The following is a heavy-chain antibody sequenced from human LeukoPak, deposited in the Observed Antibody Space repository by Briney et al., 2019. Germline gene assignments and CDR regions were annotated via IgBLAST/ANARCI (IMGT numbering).Heavy chain of an antibody. Sequence: GGSLRLSCAASGFTFSSYAMHWVCQAPGKGLEWVAVISYDGSNKYYADSVKGRFTISRDNSKNTLYLQMNSLRAEDTAVYYCARDISERGPANAFDIWGQGTMVTVSS. CDR1: GFTFSSYA. V-gene: IGHV3-30-3*01. J-gene: IGHJ3*02. CDR3: ARDISERGPANAFDI. CDR2: ISYDGSNK. D-gene: IGHD3-10*01.